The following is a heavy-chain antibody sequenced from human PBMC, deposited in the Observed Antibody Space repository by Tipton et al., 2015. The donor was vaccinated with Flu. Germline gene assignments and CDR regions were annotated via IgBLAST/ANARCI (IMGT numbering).Heavy chain of an antibody. CDR2: IYHTGYT. CDR3: ARERNPASGTYYIDY. CDR1: GYSISSTYS. J-gene: IGHJ4*02. V-gene: IGHV4-38-2*02. Sequence: TLSLTCGVSGYSISSTYSWAWIRQPPGKGLEWIGNIYHTGYTDYNPSLKSRLTISVDTSKNQFSLNLTSVTAADTAVYYCARERNPASGTYYIDYWGPGTLVTVSS. D-gene: IGHD3-10*01.